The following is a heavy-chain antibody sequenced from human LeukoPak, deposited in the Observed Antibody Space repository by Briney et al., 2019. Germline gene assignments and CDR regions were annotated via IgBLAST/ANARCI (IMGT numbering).Heavy chain of an antibody. V-gene: IGHV3-23*01. J-gene: IGHJ4*02. CDR2: ISGSGGST. D-gene: IGHD6-13*01. Sequence: PGGSLRLSCAASGFTFSSYAMSWVRQAPGKGLEWVSAISGSGGSTYYADSVKGRFTISRDNSKNTLYLQMNSLRAEDTAVYYCATQGPQQLVRGYYFNYWGQGTLVTVSS. CDR3: ATQGPQQLVRGYYFNY. CDR1: GFTFSSYA.